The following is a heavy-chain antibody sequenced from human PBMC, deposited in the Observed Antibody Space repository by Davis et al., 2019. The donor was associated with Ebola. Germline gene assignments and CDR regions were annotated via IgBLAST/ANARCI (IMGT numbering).Heavy chain of an antibody. J-gene: IGHJ4*02. CDR3: TTAGDIVVVPAAADY. V-gene: IGHV3-23*01. Sequence: GESLKISCAASGFTFSSYAMSWVRQARGKGLEWVSAISGSGGSTYYADSVKGRFTISRDNSKNTLYLQMNSLKTEDTAVYYCTTAGDIVVVPAAADYWGQGTLVTVSS. CDR2: ISGSGGST. CDR1: GFTFSSYA. D-gene: IGHD2-2*01.